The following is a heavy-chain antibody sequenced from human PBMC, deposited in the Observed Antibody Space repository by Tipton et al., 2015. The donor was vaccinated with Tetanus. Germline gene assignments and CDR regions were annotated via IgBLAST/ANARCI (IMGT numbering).Heavy chain of an antibody. CDR3: ARRSYCSSSRCFDAFDL. V-gene: IGHV4-39*07. J-gene: IGHJ3*01. CDR1: GASISSNTYY. CDR2: VSYSGST. D-gene: IGHD2-2*01. Sequence: LRLSCTVSGASISSNTYYWGWIRQPPGKGLEWIASVSYSGSTYYNPSLKSRVTMSLDTSKNQFSLKLSSVTAADTAVYYCARRSYCSSSRCFDAFDLWGQGTMVTVSS.